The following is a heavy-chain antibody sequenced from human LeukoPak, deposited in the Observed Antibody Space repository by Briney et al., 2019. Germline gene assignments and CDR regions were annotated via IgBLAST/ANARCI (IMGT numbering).Heavy chain of an antibody. J-gene: IGHJ6*02. CDR2: MNPNSGNT. Sequence: ASVKVSCKASGGTFSSYAISWVRQATGQGLEWMGWMNPNSGNTGYAQKFQGRVTMTRNTSISTAYMELSSLRSEDTAVYYCATSQNGDFWSGYWPNYYYYGMDVWGQGTTVTVSS. V-gene: IGHV1-8*02. CDR1: GGTFSSYA. D-gene: IGHD3-3*01. CDR3: ATSQNGDFWSGYWPNYYYYGMDV.